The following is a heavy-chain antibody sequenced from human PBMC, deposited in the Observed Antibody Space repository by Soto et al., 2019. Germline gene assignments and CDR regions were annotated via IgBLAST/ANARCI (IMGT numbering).Heavy chain of an antibody. CDR3: AKGYDFWSGYYTYYYYYMDV. D-gene: IGHD3-3*01. CDR1: GFTFSSYG. J-gene: IGHJ6*03. CDR2: ISYDGSNK. Sequence: GGSLRLSCAASGFTFSSYGMHWVRQAPGKGLEWVAVISYDGSNKYYADSVKGRFTISRDNSKNTLYLQMNSLRAEDTAVYYCAKGYDFWSGYYTYYYYYMDVWGKGTTVTVSS. V-gene: IGHV3-30*18.